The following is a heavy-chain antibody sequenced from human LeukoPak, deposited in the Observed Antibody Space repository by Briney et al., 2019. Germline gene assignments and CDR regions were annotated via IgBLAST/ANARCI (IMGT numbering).Heavy chain of an antibody. CDR1: GFTFSSFE. J-gene: IGHJ4*02. CDR3: AKARPEKKDIVVVPAAGFDY. CDR2: ISSTGAI. Sequence: PGGSLRLSCAASGFTFSSFEMNWVRQAPGKGLEWVSYISSTGAIYYADSVKGRFTSSRDNSKNTLYLQMNSLRAEDTAVYYCAKARPEKKDIVVVPAAGFDYWGQGTLVTVSS. D-gene: IGHD2-2*01. V-gene: IGHV3-48*03.